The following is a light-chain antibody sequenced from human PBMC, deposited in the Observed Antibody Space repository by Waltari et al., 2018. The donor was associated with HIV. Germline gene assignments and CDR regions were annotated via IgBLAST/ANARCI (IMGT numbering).Light chain of an antibody. J-gene: IGLJ1*01. V-gene: IGLV1-40*01. CDR1: SSNIGAGYD. CDR3: QSYDSSLSGYV. CDR2: VNR. Sequence: QSVLTQPPSVSGAPGQRVTISCTGSSSNIGAGYDIHWYQQLPGTAPKLLIYVNRNRPSGVPDRVSRSKSGTSASLAITGLQAEDEADYYCQSYDSSLSGYVFGTGTKVTVL.